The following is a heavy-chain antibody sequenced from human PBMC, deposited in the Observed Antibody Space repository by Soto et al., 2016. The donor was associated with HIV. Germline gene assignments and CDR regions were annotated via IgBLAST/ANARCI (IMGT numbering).Heavy chain of an antibody. CDR1: GGSFSGYY. CDR3: ANGGYCSGGSCYPVRWFDP. J-gene: IGHJ5*02. CDR2: INHSGTT. Sequence: VQLQQWGAGLLKPSETLSLTCAVYGGSFSGYYWSWIRQPPGKGLEWIGEINHSGTTNYNPSLKSRVTISVDTSKNQFSLKLSSVTAADTAVYYCANGGYCSGGSCYPVRWFDPWGQGTLVTVSS. D-gene: IGHD2-15*01. V-gene: IGHV4-34*01.